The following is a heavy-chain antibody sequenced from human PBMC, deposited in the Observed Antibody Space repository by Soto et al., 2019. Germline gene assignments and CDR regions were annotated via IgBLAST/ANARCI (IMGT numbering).Heavy chain of an antibody. Sequence: GGSLRLSCAASGFTFSDYAMNWVRQAPGKGLEWVSVISGSGGSTYYADSVKGRFTISRDNSKNTLYLQMNSLRAEDTAVYYCSKHEYFGSGTFSPHNLFDPWGQGSLVTVSS. J-gene: IGHJ5*02. V-gene: IGHV3-23*01. CDR1: GFTFSDYA. CDR3: SKHEYFGSGTFSPHNLFDP. D-gene: IGHD3-10*01. CDR2: ISGSGGST.